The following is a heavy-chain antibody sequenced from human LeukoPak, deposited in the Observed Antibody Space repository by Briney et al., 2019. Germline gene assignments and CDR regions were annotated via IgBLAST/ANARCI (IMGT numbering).Heavy chain of an antibody. D-gene: IGHD6-19*01. CDR3: ARDHGIQWLVPYFQH. CDR1: GFTFSSYG. V-gene: IGHV3-33*01. J-gene: IGHJ1*01. CDR2: IWYDGSNK. Sequence: GESLKISCAASGFTFSSYGMHWVRQAPGKGLEWVAVIWYDGSNKYYADSVKGRFTISRDNSKNTLYLQMNSLRAEDTAVYYCARDHGIQWLVPYFQHGGQGTLVTVSS.